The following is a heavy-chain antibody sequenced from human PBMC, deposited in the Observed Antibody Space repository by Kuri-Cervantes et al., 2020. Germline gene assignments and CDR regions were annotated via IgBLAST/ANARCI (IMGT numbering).Heavy chain of an antibody. J-gene: IGHJ6*02. CDR1: GFTFSSYG. CDR2: IWYDGSNK. CDR3: AREQALRFLEWLLPTDYLHTTYYGMDV. D-gene: IGHD3-3*01. V-gene: IGHV3-33*01. Sequence: LSLTCAASGFTFSSYGMHWVRQAPGKGLEWVAVIWYDGSNKYYADSVKGRFTISRDNSKNTLYLQMNSLRAEDTAVYYCAREQALRFLEWLLPTDYLHTTYYGMDVWGQGTTVTVSS.